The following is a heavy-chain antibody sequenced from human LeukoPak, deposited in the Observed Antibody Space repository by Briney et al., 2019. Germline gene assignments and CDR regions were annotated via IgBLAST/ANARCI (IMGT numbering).Heavy chain of an antibody. D-gene: IGHD3-10*01. V-gene: IGHV3-21*01. CDR2: ISSSSSSYI. Sequence: GGSLRLSCAAPGFTFSSYSMNWVRQAPGKGLEWVSSISSSSSSYIYYADSVKGRLTISRDNAKNSLYLQMNSLRAGDTAVYYCARDYYGSGRSGWFDPWGQGTLVTVSS. CDR1: GFTFSSYS. CDR3: ARDYYGSGRSGWFDP. J-gene: IGHJ5*02.